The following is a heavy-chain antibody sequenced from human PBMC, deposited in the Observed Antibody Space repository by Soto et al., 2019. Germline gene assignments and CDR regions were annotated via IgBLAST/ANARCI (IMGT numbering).Heavy chain of an antibody. CDR2: ISSSATTI. J-gene: IGHJ3*01. V-gene: IGHV3-11*01. CDR3: ARTRPYLPTD. D-gene: IGHD1-26*01. CDR1: GFTFSDYY. Sequence: GGSLRLSCAASGFTFSDYYMTWIRQAPGKGLEWVSYISSSATTIHYADSVKGRFTISRDNAKKTLYLQMNSLRVEDTAVYYCARTRPYLPTDWGQGTMVTVSS.